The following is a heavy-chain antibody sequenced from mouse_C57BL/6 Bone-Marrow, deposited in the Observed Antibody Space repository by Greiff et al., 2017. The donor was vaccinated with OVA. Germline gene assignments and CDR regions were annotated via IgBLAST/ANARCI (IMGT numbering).Heavy chain of an antibody. V-gene: IGHV3-1*01. Sequence: DVKLQESGPGMVKPSQSLSLTCTVTGYSITSGYAWHWIRHFPGNKLEWRGYISYSGSTNYNPSLKSRISITHDTSKNHFFLKLNSVTTEDTATYYCARELRFYYFDYWGQGTTLTVSS. CDR2: ISYSGST. D-gene: IGHD1-1*01. CDR3: ARELRFYYFDY. CDR1: GYSITSGYA. J-gene: IGHJ2*01.